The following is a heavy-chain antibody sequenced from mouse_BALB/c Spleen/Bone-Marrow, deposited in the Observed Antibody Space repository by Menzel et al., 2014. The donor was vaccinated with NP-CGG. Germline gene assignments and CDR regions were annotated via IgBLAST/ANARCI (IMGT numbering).Heavy chain of an antibody. Sequence: EVMLVESGGGLVQPGGFLILSCATSGFTFTDHYVSWVRQPPGKALEWLGFIRNKANGYTTEYSASVKGRFTISRDNSQSIVYLQMNTLRAEDSATYYCARDYSYYFDYWGQGTTLTVSS. CDR2: IRNKANGYTT. D-gene: IGHD2-1*01. V-gene: IGHV7-3*02. CDR1: GFTFTDHY. J-gene: IGHJ2*01. CDR3: ARDYSYYFDY.